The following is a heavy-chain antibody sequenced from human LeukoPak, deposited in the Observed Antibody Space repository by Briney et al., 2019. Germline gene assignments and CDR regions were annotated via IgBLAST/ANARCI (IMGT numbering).Heavy chain of an antibody. J-gene: IGHJ4*02. Sequence: ASVKVSCKASRYTFTAYSMHCVRQAPGQGLEWMGWIKPNSGDTNYAQKFQGRVTMTRDTSISAAYMELSRLRSDDTAVYYCASTLGYCTSSSCPDIDYWGQGTLVTVSS. D-gene: IGHD2-2*01. CDR3: ASTLGYCTSSSCPDIDY. CDR2: IKPNSGDT. CDR1: RYTFTAYS. V-gene: IGHV1-2*02.